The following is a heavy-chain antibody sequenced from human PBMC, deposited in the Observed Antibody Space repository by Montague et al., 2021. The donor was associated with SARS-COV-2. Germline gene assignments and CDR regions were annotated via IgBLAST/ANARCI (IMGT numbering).Heavy chain of an antibody. V-gene: IGHV4-39*01. CDR2: MPYSGST. CDR1: GDSISRNSYY. CDR3: AKSAWHNWYFDI. Sequence: SETLSLTCTVSGDSISRNSYYWGWIRQPPGKGLEWIGSMPYSGSTYHNPSLKSRVSISVDTSKNQFSLKLSSMNAADTAVYYCAKSAWHNWYFDIWGRGTLVTVSS. D-gene: IGHD2/OR15-2a*01. J-gene: IGHJ2*01.